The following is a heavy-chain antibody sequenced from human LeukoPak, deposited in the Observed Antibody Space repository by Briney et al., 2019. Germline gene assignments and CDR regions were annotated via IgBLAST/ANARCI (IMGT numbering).Heavy chain of an antibody. D-gene: IGHD3-10*01. J-gene: IGHJ6*02. V-gene: IGHV1-3*01. CDR2: INAGNGNT. CDR1: GYSFTTYA. Sequence: ASVRVSCKASGYSFTTYAMHWVRQAPGQRLEWMGWINAGNGNTKYSQKFQGRVTITRDTSASTAYMELSSLRSEDTAVYYCARDLNYGSGSYLGYYYYGMDVWGQGTTVTVSS. CDR3: ARDLNYGSGSYLGYYYYGMDV.